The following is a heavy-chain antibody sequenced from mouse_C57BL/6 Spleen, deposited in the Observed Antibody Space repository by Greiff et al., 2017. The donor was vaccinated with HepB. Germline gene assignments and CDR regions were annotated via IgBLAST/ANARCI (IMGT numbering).Heavy chain of an antibody. V-gene: IGHV2-2*01. CDR2: IWSGGST. Sequence: QVQLKESGPGLVQPSQSLSITCTVSGFSLTSYGVHWVRQSPGKGLEWLGVIWSGGSTDYNAAFISRLSISKDNSKSQVFFKMNSLQADDTAIYYCARNIYYGNPFAYWGQGTLVTVSA. J-gene: IGHJ3*01. D-gene: IGHD2-1*01. CDR1: GFSLTSYG. CDR3: ARNIYYGNPFAY.